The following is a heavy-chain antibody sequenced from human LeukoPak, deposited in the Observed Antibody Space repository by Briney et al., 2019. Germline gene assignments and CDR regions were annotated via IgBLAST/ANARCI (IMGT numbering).Heavy chain of an antibody. CDR1: GFTFSGYW. J-gene: IGHJ4*02. CDR3: AREGYYYDSSGYLDY. V-gene: IGHV3-7*01. Sequence: GGSLRLSCAASGFTFSGYWMSWVRQASGKGLEWVANIKQDGSEKYYVDSVKGRFTISRDNAKNSLYLQMNSLRAEDTAVYYCAREGYYYDSSGYLDYWGQGTLVTVSS. D-gene: IGHD3-22*01. CDR2: IKQDGSEK.